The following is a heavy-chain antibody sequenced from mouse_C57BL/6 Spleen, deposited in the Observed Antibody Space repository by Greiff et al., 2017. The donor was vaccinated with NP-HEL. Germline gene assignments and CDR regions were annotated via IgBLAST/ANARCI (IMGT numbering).Heavy chain of an antibody. CDR1: GYTFTSYW. CDR2: IDPSDSYT. J-gene: IGHJ2*01. V-gene: IGHV1-69*01. D-gene: IGHD1-1*01. Sequence: QVQLKQPGAELVMPGASVKLSCKASGYTFTSYWMHWVKQRPGQGLEWIGEIDPSDSYTNYNQKFKGKSTLTVDKSSSTAYMQLSSLTSEDSAVYYCARLTVVATEDYFDYWGQGTTLTVSS. CDR3: ARLTVVATEDYFDY.